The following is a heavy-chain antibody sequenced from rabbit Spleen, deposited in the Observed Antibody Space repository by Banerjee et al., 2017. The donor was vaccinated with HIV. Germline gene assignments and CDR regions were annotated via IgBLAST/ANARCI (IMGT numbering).Heavy chain of an antibody. Sequence: QSLEESGGDLVKPGASLTLTCTASGFSFTYIDYLCWVRQPPGKGPEWIAGVAAGVSLTSYCATWAKGRFAIAKSSSTTVTLQMASLTAADTAAYFCARDTSASFSSYGMDPWGQGTLVTVS. V-gene: IGHV1S40*01. CDR1: GFSFTYIDY. CDR3: ARDTSASFSSYGMDP. CDR2: VAAGVSLTS. J-gene: IGHJ6*02. D-gene: IGHD1-1*01.